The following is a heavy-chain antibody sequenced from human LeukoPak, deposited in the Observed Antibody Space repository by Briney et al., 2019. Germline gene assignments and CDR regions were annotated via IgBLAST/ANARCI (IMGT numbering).Heavy chain of an antibody. CDR3: AKGGYAFDY. CDR2: ISYDGSNK. D-gene: IGHD5-18*01. CDR1: GFTFSSYG. J-gene: IGHJ4*02. V-gene: IGHV3-30*18. Sequence: GRSLRLSCAASGFTFSSYGMHWVRQAPGKGLERVAVISYDGSNKYYADSVKGRFTISRDNSKNTLYLQMNSLRAEDTAVYYCAKGGYAFDYWGQGTLVTVSS.